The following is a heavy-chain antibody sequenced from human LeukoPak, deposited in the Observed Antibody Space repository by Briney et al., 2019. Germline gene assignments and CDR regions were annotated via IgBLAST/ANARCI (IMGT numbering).Heavy chain of an antibody. D-gene: IGHD6-25*01. Sequence: SETLSLTCTVSGGSISSYYWSWIRQPPGKGLEWIGYIYYSGSTNYNPSLKSRVTISVDTSKNQFSLKLSSVTAADTAVYYCARDPWNSSGWSDPWGPGSIATVSS. CDR2: IYYSGST. V-gene: IGHV4-59*01. J-gene: IGHJ5*02. CDR3: ARDPWNSSGWSDP. CDR1: GGSISSYY.